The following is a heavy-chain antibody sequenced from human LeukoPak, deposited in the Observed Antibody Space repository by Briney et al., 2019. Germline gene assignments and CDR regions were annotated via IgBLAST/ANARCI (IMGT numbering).Heavy chain of an antibody. CDR2: ISYDGSSK. D-gene: IGHD3-22*01. CDR1: GFTFSGSV. CDR3: ARNSDYYDYSPQSV. Sequence: PGGSLRLSCAASGFTFSGSVMSWVRQAPGKGLEWVTVISYDGSSKYYADSVKGRFLISRDNSKNMLFLQMNSLIIEDTAVYYCARNSDYYDYSPQSVWGQGTLVTVS. J-gene: IGHJ4*02. V-gene: IGHV3-30*03.